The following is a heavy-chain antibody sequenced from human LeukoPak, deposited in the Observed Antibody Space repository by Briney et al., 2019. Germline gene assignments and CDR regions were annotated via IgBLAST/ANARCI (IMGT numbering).Heavy chain of an antibody. V-gene: IGHV4-59*12. Sequence: SETLSLTCSVSDGSINSYYWNWIRWPPGKGLEWIGYIYYNGNTNYSPSLKSRVTMSVDTSKNQFSLKLSSVTAADTAVYYCAREKMATNWFDPWGQGTLVTVSS. J-gene: IGHJ5*02. CDR3: AREKMATNWFDP. D-gene: IGHD5-24*01. CDR1: DGSINSYY. CDR2: IYYNGNT.